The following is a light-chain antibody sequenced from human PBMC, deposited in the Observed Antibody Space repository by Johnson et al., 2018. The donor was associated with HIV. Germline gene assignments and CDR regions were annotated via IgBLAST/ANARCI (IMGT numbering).Light chain of an antibody. CDR2: DNN. J-gene: IGLJ1*01. CDR1: TSNIGINY. V-gene: IGLV1-51*01. CDR3: GTWDSSLIAGV. Sequence: HSVLTQPPSVSAAPGQNITISCSGSTSNIGINYISWYQQLQGTAPKILIYDNNKRPSGIPDRFSGSKSGTSATLGITGHQTGDEADDYCGTWDSSLIAGVFGTGTKVTVL.